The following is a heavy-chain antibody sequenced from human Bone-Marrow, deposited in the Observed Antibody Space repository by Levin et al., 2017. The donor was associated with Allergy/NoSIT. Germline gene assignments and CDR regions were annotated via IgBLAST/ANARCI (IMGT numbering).Heavy chain of an antibody. J-gene: IGHJ4*02. CDR3: FAWNDRDY. CDR1: GFTFSTYG. V-gene: IGHV3-30*03. CDR2: ISFDGTKI. Sequence: PGESLKISCATSGFTFSTYGMHWVRQAPGKGLEWVALISFDGTKISYADSVRGRFTISRDNSKSTLYLQMNSLRPEDTAVYFCFAWNDRDYWGQGTLVSVSS. D-gene: IGHD1-1*01.